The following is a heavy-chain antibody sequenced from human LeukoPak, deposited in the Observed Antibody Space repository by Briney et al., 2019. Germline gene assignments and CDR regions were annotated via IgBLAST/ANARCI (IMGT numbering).Heavy chain of an antibody. V-gene: IGHV3-11*04. J-gene: IGHJ4*02. Sequence: GGSLRLSCAASGFTFSDYYMSWIRQAPGKGMEWVSYISSSGSTIYYADSVKGRFTISSDNAKNSLYLQMNSLRAEDTAVYYCARGASSGYYGGDFDYWGQGTLVTVSS. CDR3: ARGASSGYYGGDFDY. CDR2: ISSSGSTI. D-gene: IGHD3-22*01. CDR1: GFTFSDYY.